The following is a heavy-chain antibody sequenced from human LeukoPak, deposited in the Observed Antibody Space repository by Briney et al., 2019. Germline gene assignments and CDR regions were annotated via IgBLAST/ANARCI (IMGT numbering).Heavy chain of an antibody. CDR1: GGSISSGGDY. D-gene: IGHD2-2*01. CDR2: IYYTGNT. CDR3: ARDVVVVPAAIHYGMDV. Sequence: SETLSLTCTVSGGSISSGGDYWSWIRQHPGKGLEWIGYIYYTGNTYYNSSLKSRVTISVDTSKNQFSLNLSSVTAADTAVYYCARDVVVVPAAIHYGMDVWGQGTTVTVSS. J-gene: IGHJ6*02. V-gene: IGHV4-31*03.